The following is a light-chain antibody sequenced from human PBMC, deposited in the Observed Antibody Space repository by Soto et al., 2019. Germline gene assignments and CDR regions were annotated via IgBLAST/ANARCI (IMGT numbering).Light chain of an antibody. Sequence: QSVLTQPASVSGSPGQSITISCAGTMRDIGAYNLVSWYQQHPGKAPQLIIYEVRNRPSGISFRFSGSKSGNTASLTISGFQAEDEADYYCSSFTSKSTLIFGGGTKLTVL. CDR2: EVR. CDR1: MRDIGAYNL. CDR3: SSFTSKSTLI. V-gene: IGLV2-14*03. J-gene: IGLJ2*01.